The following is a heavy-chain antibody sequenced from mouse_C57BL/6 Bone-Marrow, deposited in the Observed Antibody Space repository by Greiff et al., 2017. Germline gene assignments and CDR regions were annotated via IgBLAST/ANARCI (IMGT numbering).Heavy chain of an antibody. CDR3: ARFPLLRNRYFDV. Sequence: VKLQQPGAEVVKPGASVKMSCKASGYTFTSYWITWVKQRPGQGLEWIGDIYPGSGSTNYNEKFKSKATLTVDTSSSTAYMQLSSLTSEDSEVYYCARFPLLRNRYFDVWGTGTTVTVSS. CDR2: IYPGSGST. J-gene: IGHJ1*03. CDR1: GYTFTSYW. D-gene: IGHD1-1*01. V-gene: IGHV1-55*01.